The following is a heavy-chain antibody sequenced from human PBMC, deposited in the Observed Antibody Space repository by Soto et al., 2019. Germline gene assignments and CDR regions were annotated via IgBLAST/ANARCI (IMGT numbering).Heavy chain of an antibody. D-gene: IGHD2-2*01. J-gene: IGHJ5*02. CDR2: ISGSGGST. Sequence: GGSLRLSCAASGFTFSSYAMSWVRQAPGKGLEWVSAISGSGGSTYYADSVKGRFNISRDNSKNTLYLQMNSLRAEDTAVYYCAKYDCSSTSCRARSFNNWFDPWGQGTLVTVSS. CDR3: AKYDCSSTSCRARSFNNWFDP. V-gene: IGHV3-23*01. CDR1: GFTFSSYA.